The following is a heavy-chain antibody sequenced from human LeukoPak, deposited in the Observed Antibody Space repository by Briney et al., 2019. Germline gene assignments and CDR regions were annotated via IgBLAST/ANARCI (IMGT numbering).Heavy chain of an antibody. Sequence: PSETLSLTCTVSGYSISNGYYWSWIRQSPGKGLEWIGSLYHSGSTFYNPSLKSRVTISVDTSKNQFSLKLTSVTAADTAVYYCASPRDTVVVVAATSGYFDLWGRGTLVTVSS. D-gene: IGHD2-15*01. CDR1: GYSISNGYY. CDR3: ASPRDTVVVVAATSGYFDL. CDR2: LYHSGST. V-gene: IGHV4-38-2*02. J-gene: IGHJ2*01.